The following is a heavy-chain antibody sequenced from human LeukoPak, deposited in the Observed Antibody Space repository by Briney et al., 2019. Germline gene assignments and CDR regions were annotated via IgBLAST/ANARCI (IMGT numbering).Heavy chain of an antibody. CDR1: GASLTTYY. CDR2: IYSSGST. J-gene: IGHJ3*02. Sequence: SETLSLTCTVSGASLTTYYWSWIRQPPGKGLEWVAYIYSSGSTNYNPSLKSRLTISIDTSKKQFSLKMSSVTAADTALYYCARLPAARLISGAFDIWGQGTMVTVSS. D-gene: IGHD1-20*01. CDR3: ARLPAARLISGAFDI. V-gene: IGHV4-59*01.